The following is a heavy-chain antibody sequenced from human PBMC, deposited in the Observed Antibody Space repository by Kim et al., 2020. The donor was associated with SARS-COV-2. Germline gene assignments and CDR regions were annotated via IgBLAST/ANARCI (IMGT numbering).Heavy chain of an antibody. Sequence: GGSLRLSCAASGFTFSSYGMHWVRQAPGKGLEWVAVIWYDGSNKYYADSVKGRFTISRDNSKNTLYLQMNSLRAEDTAVYYCARYPALLRFLEWLPYYYYAMDVWGQGTTVTVSS. D-gene: IGHD3-3*01. J-gene: IGHJ6*02. CDR3: ARYPALLRFLEWLPYYYYAMDV. CDR1: GFTFSSYG. V-gene: IGHV3-33*01. CDR2: IWYDGSNK.